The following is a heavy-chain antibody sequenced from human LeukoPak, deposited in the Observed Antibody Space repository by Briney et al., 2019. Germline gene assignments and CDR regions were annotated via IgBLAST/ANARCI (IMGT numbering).Heavy chain of an antibody. D-gene: IGHD6-19*01. V-gene: IGHV3-74*01. CDR3: ASQSSGWYSAANY. J-gene: IGHJ4*02. CDR1: GFISSTSA. Sequence: GGSLRLSCSASGFISSTSAMNWVRQAPGKGLVWVSRINTDGSGTTYADSVKGRFTISRDNAKNTLYLQMNSLRAEDTAVYYCASQSSGWYSAANYWGQGTLVTVSS. CDR2: INTDGSGT.